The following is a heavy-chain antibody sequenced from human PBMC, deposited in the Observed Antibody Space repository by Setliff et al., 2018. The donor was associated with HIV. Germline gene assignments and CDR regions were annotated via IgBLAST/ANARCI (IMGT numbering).Heavy chain of an antibody. V-gene: IGHV2-5*01. CDR2: IYWNNNK. Sequence: ESGPTLVNPTQTLTLTCTFSGFSLSTSGVGVGWIRQPPGKALEWLGVIYWNNNKYYRPSLGSRLTVTRDTSKNQVVLTMTNMDPLDTSTYFHAHRRDCSSTTCYSIHTTWFDPWGPGTMVTVSS. CDR1: GFSLSTSGVG. CDR3: AHRRDCSSTTCYSIHTTWFDP. J-gene: IGHJ5*01. D-gene: IGHD2-2*02.